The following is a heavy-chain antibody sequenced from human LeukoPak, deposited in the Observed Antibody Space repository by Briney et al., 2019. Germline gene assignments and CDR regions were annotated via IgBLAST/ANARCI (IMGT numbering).Heavy chain of an antibody. Sequence: GASVKVSCKASGFTFTSSAMQWVRQARGQRLEWIGWIVVGSGNTNYAQKLQERITITRDMSTSTAYMELSSLRSEDTAVYYCAANTPRVVREDAFDIWGQGTMVTVSS. V-gene: IGHV1-58*02. CDR3: AANTPRVVREDAFDI. D-gene: IGHD2-21*01. CDR2: IVVGSGNT. CDR1: GFTFTSSA. J-gene: IGHJ3*02.